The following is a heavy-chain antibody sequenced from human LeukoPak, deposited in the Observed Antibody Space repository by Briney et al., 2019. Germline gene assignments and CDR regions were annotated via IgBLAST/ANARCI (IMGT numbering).Heavy chain of an antibody. Sequence: GGSLRLSCAASGFTFSKNYMRWVRQAPGKGLESVSRINTDGTVTTYADSVKGRFTISRDNADNTMFLQMNSVRDEDTAVYYYATKQCLACTSDFWGQGIPVTVSS. CDR3: ATKQCLACTSDF. D-gene: IGHD5/OR15-5a*01. V-gene: IGHV3-74*01. CDR2: INTDGTVT. CDR1: GFTFSKNY. J-gene: IGHJ4*02.